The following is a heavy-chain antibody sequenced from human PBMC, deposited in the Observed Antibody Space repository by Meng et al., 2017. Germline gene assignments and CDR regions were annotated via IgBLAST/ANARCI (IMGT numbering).Heavy chain of an antibody. V-gene: IGHV3-11*01. J-gene: IGHJ4*02. CDR2: ITDSGSSM. CDR1: GFTFSDYY. CDR3: ARPYSGHSHGH. Sequence: VELVESGGGCVKPGGSWGLSWAASGFTFSDYYMSWSRQAPGKGLEWVSYITDSGSSMYYADSVKGRFTISRDNAKNSLFLQMNSLRAEDTAVYYCARPYSGHSHGHWGQGTLVTVSS. D-gene: IGHD1-26*01.